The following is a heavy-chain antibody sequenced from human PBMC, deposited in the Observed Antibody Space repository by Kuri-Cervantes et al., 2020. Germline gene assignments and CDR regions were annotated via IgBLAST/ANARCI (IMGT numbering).Heavy chain of an antibody. V-gene: IGHV1-8*01. CDR3: ASSQYCTGGVCPPLGQYYMDV. D-gene: IGHD2-8*02. CDR1: GYTFTSYD. CDR2: MNPNSGNT. J-gene: IGHJ6*03. Sequence: ASVKVSCKASGYTFTSYDINWVRQATGQGLEWMGWMNPNSGNTGYAQKFQGRVTMTRNTSISTAYMELSSLRSEDTAVYYCASSQYCTGGVCPPLGQYYMDVWGKGTTVTVSS.